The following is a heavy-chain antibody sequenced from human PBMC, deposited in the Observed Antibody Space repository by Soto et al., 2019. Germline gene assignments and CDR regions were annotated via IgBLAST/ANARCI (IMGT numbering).Heavy chain of an antibody. CDR3: AKDAVGGASPPIDWYFAL. Sequence: QVQLVESGGGVVQPGRSLRLSCAASGFTFSSYGMHWVRQAPGKGLEWVAVISYDGRNKYYADSVKGRFTISRDNSKNTLYLQMNSLRAEDTAVYYCAKDAVGGASPPIDWYFALWGRGTLVTVSS. CDR2: ISYDGRNK. V-gene: IGHV3-30*18. CDR1: GFTFSSYG. D-gene: IGHD1-26*01. J-gene: IGHJ2*01.